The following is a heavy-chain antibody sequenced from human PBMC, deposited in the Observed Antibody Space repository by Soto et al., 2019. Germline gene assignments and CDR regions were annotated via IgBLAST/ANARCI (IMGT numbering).Heavy chain of an antibody. CDR2: FVRIVGTT. D-gene: IGHD1-26*01. CDR1: GGTFSSYT. CDR3: AIGSTYSGEFEF. Sequence: VQMVQSGAEVKQPGSSVKVSCKAYGGTFSSYTVTWFRQASGQGLEWMGGFVRIVGTTEYSQNFQGRLTITADKSATTGYIEWSSLTSVDTARYYSAIGSTYSGEFEFWGQGTLVTLSS. V-gene: IGHV1-69*06. J-gene: IGHJ4*02.